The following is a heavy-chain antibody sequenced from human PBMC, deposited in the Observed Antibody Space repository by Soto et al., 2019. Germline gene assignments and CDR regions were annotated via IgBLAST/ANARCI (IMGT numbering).Heavy chain of an antibody. D-gene: IGHD3-22*01. Sequence: GGSLRLSCAASGFTFSNTSMSWVRQAPGKGLEWVGRIKSKTDGGTTDYAAPVKGRFTISRDDSKNTLYLQMNSLKTEDTAVYYCTTGLSFYDTPNWGQGTLVTVSS. CDR1: GFTFSNTS. J-gene: IGHJ4*02. CDR2: IKSKTDGGTT. V-gene: IGHV3-15*01. CDR3: TTGLSFYDTPN.